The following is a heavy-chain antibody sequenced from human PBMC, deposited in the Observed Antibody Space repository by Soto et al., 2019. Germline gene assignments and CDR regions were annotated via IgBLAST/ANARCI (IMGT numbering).Heavy chain of an antibody. Sequence: EVQLVESGGGLVKPGDSLRLSCAVSEFTFSSYTMSWVRQAPGKGLEWVSTISGGSTYIYYADSLNGRFTISRDNAKNSLSLQMNSLRVDDTAVYYCARSPSWSKREFDYWGQGTVVTVSS. D-gene: IGHD1-26*01. J-gene: IGHJ4*02. CDR1: EFTFSSYT. V-gene: IGHV3-21*01. CDR3: ARSPSWSKREFDY. CDR2: ISGGSTYI.